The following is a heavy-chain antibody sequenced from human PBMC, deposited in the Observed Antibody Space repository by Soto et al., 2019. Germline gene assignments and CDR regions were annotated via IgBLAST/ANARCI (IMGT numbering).Heavy chain of an antibody. D-gene: IGHD2-2*01. J-gene: IGHJ6*03. CDR1: GYTFTSYD. CDR3: ARGNGGDCSSTSCYVYYYYYMDA. CDR2: MNPNSGNT. Sequence: ASVKVSCKASGYTFTSYDINWVRQATGQGLEWMGWMNPNSGNTGYAQKFQGRVTMTRNTSISTAYMELSSLRSEDTAVYYCARGNGGDCSSTSCYVYYYYYMDAWGKGTTVTVSS. V-gene: IGHV1-8*01.